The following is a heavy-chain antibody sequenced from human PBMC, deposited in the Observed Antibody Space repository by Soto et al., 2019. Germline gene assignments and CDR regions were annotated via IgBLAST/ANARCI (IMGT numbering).Heavy chain of an antibody. CDR2: IIPMFDIA. Sequence: QVQLVQSGVEVKKPGSSVKVSCKASGGSFRTYTIFWVRQAPGQGLEWMGRIIPMFDIANYAKKFQGRVTSNAHKTTDTVYMERISLTSDDTAIYFCTLGSLSAEVFDIWGQGTLVTVSS. D-gene: IGHD6-6*01. CDR1: GGSFRTYT. CDR3: TLGSLSAEVFDI. V-gene: IGHV1-69*02. J-gene: IGHJ3*02.